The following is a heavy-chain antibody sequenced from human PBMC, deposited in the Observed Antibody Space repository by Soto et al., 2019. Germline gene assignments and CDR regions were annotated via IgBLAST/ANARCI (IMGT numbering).Heavy chain of an antibody. V-gene: IGHV3-7*03. Sequence: GGSLRLSCAASGFTFSSYWMSWVRQAPGKGLEWVANIKQDGSEKYYVDSVKGRFTISRDNAKNSLYLQMNSLRAEVTAVYYGAIVVNYIAAAGGGALDIWGQGTMVTVSS. CDR2: IKQDGSEK. CDR3: AIVVNYIAAAGGGALDI. D-gene: IGHD6-13*01. CDR1: GFTFSSYW. J-gene: IGHJ3*02.